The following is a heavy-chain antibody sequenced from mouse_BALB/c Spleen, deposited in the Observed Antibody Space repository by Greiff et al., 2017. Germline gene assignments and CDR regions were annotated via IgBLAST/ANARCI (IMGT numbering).Heavy chain of an antibody. CDR2: IYPSDSYT. J-gene: IGHJ3*01. CDR1: GSTFTSYW. D-gene: IGHD2-1*01. Sequence: QVQLQQPGAELVRPGASVKLSCKASGSTFTSYWLNWVKQRPGQGLEWIGNIYPSDSYTNYNPMFKDKATLTVDKSTITDYMQFSSPTSEDSADYCGTRAGYGSLTWLAYWGQGTLVTVSA. CDR3: TRAGYGSLTWLAY. V-gene: IGHV1-69*02.